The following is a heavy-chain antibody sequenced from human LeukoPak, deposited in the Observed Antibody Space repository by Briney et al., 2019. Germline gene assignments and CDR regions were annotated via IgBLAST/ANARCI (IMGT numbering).Heavy chain of an antibody. J-gene: IGHJ4*02. V-gene: IGHV1-2*02. CDR3: ARVRSRDGYNLNY. Sequence: GASVKVSCKASGYTFTGYYMHWVRQAPGQGLEWMGWINPNSGGTNYAQKFQGRVTTTRDTSISTAYMELSRLRSDDTAVYYCARVRSRDGYNLNYWGQGTLVTVSS. D-gene: IGHD5-24*01. CDR1: GYTFTGYY. CDR2: INPNSGGT.